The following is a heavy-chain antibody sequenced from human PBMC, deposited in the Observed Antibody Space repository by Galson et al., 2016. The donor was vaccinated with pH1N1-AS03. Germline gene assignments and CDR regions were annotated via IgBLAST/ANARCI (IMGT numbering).Heavy chain of an antibody. J-gene: IGHJ4*02. CDR3: AHGSGWLLDY. Sequence: PALVKPTQTLTLTCSFSGFSLDSPSVGVGWVRQPPGEPLDWLGLIYWDDQKWYRPSLQNRITITKDTSKNQVVLTLTDLQTADTGTYYCAHGSGWLLDYWGQGILVTVSS. D-gene: IGHD6-19*01. CDR2: IYWDDQK. CDR1: GFSLDSPSVG. V-gene: IGHV2-5*02.